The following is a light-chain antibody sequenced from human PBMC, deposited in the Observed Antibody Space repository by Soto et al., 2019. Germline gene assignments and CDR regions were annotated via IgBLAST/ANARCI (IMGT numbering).Light chain of an antibody. Sequence: DIQMTQSPSSLAASVGDSVTITCRARHNISNFLNWYQQRPGMAPNLLIFAASSLQSGVPSRFTGSASGAHFTLTISSLQPDDFATYYCQQSYTIPRTFGRGTKVEIK. V-gene: IGKV1-39*01. CDR1: HNISNF. CDR2: AAS. J-gene: IGKJ1*01. CDR3: QQSYTIPRT.